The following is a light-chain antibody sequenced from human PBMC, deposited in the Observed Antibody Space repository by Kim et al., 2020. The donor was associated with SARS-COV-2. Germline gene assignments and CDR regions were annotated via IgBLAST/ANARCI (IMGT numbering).Light chain of an antibody. V-gene: IGLV3-19*01. CDR2: GKN. Sequence: SSELTQDPAVSVALGQTVRITCKGDSLRSYYANWYQQKPGQAPVLVIYGKNNRPSGIPDRFSGSSSGNTASLTITGAQAEDEADYYGNSRDSRGNHPYVNFGGGTQLTVL. CDR3: NSRDSRGNHPYVN. J-gene: IGLJ2*01. CDR1: SLRSYY.